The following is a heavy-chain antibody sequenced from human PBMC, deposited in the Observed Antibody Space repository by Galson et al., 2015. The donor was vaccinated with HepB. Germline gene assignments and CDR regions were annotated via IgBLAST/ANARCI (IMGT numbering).Heavy chain of an antibody. CDR1: GFTFSSYS. V-gene: IGHV3-21*01. Sequence: SLRLSCAASGFTFSSYSMNWVRQAPGKGLEWVSSISSSSSYIYCADSVKGRFTISRDNAKNSLYLQMNSLRAEDTAVYYCARGHPHYYDSSGYWGDDAFDIWGQGTMVTVSS. CDR3: ARGHPHYYDSSGYWGDDAFDI. D-gene: IGHD3-22*01. CDR2: ISSSSSYI. J-gene: IGHJ3*02.